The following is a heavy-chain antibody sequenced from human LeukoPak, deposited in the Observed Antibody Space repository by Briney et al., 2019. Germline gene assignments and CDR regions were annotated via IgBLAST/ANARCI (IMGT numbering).Heavy chain of an antibody. CDR1: GFTFSNYG. V-gene: IGHV3-30*18. CDR2: ISYDGSNK. Sequence: PGRSLRLSCAASGFTFSNYGMHWVRQAPGKGLEWVALISYDGSNKYYADSVKGRFTISRDNSKNTLYLQMISLRAEDTAVYYCANYGSVNYFAYWGQGTLVTVSS. CDR3: ANYGSVNYFAY. J-gene: IGHJ4*02. D-gene: IGHD3-10*01.